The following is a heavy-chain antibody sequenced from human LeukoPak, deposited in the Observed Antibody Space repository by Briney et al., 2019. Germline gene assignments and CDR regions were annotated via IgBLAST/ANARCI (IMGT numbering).Heavy chain of an antibody. CDR3: ATYSGVHHKTFDD. D-gene: IGHD1-26*01. V-gene: IGHV3-21*04. CDR1: GFSFNTYS. J-gene: IGHJ4*02. CDR2: ISRTSEST. Sequence: PGGSLRLSCAASGFSFNTYSMTWVRQAPGKGLEWVSIISRTSESTFYADSVKGRFTISRDNAKNSLYLQMNGLRAEDTALYYCATYSGVHHKTFDDWGQGTLVTVSS.